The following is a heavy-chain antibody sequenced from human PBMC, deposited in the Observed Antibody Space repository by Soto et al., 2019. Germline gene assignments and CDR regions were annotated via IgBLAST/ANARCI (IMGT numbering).Heavy chain of an antibody. CDR3: ARGSSRYYDGSSYYYDY. V-gene: IGHV1-3*01. D-gene: IGHD3-22*01. J-gene: IGHJ4*02. CDR2: INAGNGNT. CDR1: GDTFSTYT. Sequence: GASVKVSCKASGDTFSTYTITWMRQAPGQRLEWMGWINAGNGNTKYSQKFQDRVTITRDTSASTAYMELSSLRSEDTAVYYCARGSSRYYDGSSYYYDYWGQGTLVTVSS.